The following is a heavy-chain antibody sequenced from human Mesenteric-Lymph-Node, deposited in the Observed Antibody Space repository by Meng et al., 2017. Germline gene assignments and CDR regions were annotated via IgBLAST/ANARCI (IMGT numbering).Heavy chain of an antibody. CDR2: IYYSGST. Sequence: LRLLESGPGLGKPSETLPRTCTVFGGSISSSSYYWGWIRQPPGKGLEWIGSIYYSGSTYYNPSLKSRVTISVDTSKNQFSLKLSSVTAADTAVYYCASPLGILGIVDLWGRGTLVTVSS. J-gene: IGHJ2*01. CDR3: ASPLGILGIVDL. V-gene: IGHV4-39*01. D-gene: IGHD7-27*01. CDR1: GGSISSSSYY.